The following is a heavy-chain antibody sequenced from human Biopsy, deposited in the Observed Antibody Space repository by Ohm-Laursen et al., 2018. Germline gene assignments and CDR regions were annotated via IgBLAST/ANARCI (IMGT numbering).Heavy chain of an antibody. Sequence: SSVKVSCKASGYNFPTHYMHWVRQAPGQGPEWMAMINPRSGSTFYAQKFQDRVTMTRDTSTSTVYMELRSLRSDDTAVYFCAREEDNSGYDYYGMDVWGQGTTVTVSS. V-gene: IGHV1-46*01. CDR3: AREEDNSGYDYYGMDV. CDR1: GYNFPTHY. J-gene: IGHJ6*02. CDR2: INPRSGST. D-gene: IGHD3-22*01.